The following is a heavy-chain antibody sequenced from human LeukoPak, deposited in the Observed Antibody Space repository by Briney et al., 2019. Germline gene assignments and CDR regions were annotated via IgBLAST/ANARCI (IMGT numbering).Heavy chain of an antibody. Sequence: SGGSLRLSCAASGFTFDDYAMHWVRQAPGKGLEWVSGISWNSGSTYYADSVKGRFTISRDNSRNSLYLQMNSLRTEDTALYYCANQVAWGQGTLVTVSS. CDR3: ANQVA. J-gene: IGHJ5*02. D-gene: IGHD2-15*01. CDR1: GFTFDDYA. V-gene: IGHV3-43*02. CDR2: ISWNSGST.